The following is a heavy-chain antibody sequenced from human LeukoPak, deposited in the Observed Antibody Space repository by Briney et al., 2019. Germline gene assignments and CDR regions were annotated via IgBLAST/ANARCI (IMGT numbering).Heavy chain of an antibody. Sequence: PGGSLRLSCAASGFTFSSYAMHWVRQAPGKGLEWVAFIRYDGSNKYYADSVKGRFTISRDNSKNTLYLQMNSLRAEDTAVYYCAKDHMVATDYWGQGTLVTVSS. J-gene: IGHJ4*02. CDR1: GFTFSSYA. CDR2: IRYDGSNK. CDR3: AKDHMVATDY. V-gene: IGHV3-30*02. D-gene: IGHD4-23*01.